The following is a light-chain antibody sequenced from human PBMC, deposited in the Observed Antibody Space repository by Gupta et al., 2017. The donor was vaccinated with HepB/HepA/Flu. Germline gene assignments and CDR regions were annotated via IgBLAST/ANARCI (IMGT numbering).Light chain of an antibody. CDR3: QQYTNNSPLT. CDR2: KSS. V-gene: IGKV1-5*03. Sequence: DIQMTQSPSTLSASVGDRVTITCRASQSISRWLAWYQQKPEKAPKLLIYKSSTLESGVPSRFSGSGSGTDFTLTISSLQPDDFATYYCQQYTNNSPLTFGGGTKVEIK. J-gene: IGKJ4*01. CDR1: QSISRW.